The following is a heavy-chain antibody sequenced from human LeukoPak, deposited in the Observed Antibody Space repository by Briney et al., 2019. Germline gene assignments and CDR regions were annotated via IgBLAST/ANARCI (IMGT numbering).Heavy chain of an antibody. Sequence: GGTLRLSCAASGFTFSSYGMHWVRQAPGKGLEWVAYIQYDGSNEQYADSVKGRFSISRDSSKNILYLQMNSLRAEDTAVYYCAKDRCSNGVGCYYYYMDVWGKGTTVTISS. J-gene: IGHJ6*03. CDR2: IQYDGSNE. CDR3: AKDRCSNGVGCYYYYMDV. D-gene: IGHD2-8*01. V-gene: IGHV3-30*02. CDR1: GFTFSSYG.